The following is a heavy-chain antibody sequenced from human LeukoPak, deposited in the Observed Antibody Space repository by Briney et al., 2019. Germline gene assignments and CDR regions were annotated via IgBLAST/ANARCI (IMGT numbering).Heavy chain of an antibody. CDR1: GYTFTSYD. CDR2: MNPNSGNT. Sequence: ASVKVSCKASGYTFTSYDINWVRQATGQGLEWMGWMNPNSGNTGYAQKFQGRVTITRDTSASTAYMELSSLRSEDTAVYYCARDGGYFDWLSLPGPWGQGTLVTVSS. J-gene: IGHJ5*02. V-gene: IGHV1-8*01. CDR3: ARDGGYFDWLSLPGP. D-gene: IGHD3-9*01.